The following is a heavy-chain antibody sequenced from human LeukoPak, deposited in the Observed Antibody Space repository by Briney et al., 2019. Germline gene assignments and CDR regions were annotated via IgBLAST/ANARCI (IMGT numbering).Heavy chain of an antibody. J-gene: IGHJ4*02. CDR1: GYTFTSYA. CDR2: IDAGNGNT. D-gene: IGHD3-22*01. V-gene: IGHV1-3*01. Sequence: GASVKVPCKASGYTFTSYAMHWVRQAPGQRLEWMGWIDAGNGNTKYSQKFQGRVTITRDTSASTAYMELSSLRSEDTAVYYCARGGYYDSRPFDYWGQGTPVTVSS. CDR3: ARGGYYDSRPFDY.